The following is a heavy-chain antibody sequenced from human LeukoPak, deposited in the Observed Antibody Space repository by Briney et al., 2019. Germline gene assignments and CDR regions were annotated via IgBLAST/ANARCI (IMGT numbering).Heavy chain of an antibody. D-gene: IGHD3-9*01. CDR3: ARFGNILTGYYGKVGDY. J-gene: IGHJ4*02. CDR2: ISSSSSYI. CDR1: GFTFSSYS. V-gene: IGHV3-21*01. Sequence: GGSLRLSCAASGFTFSSYSMNWVRQAPGKGLEWVSSISSSSSYIYYADSVKGRFTISRDNAKNSLYLQMNSLRAEDTAVYYCARFGNILTGYYGKVGDYWGQGTLVTVSS.